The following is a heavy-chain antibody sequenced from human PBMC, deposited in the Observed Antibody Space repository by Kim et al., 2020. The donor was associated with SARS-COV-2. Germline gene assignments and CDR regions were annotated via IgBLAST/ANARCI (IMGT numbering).Heavy chain of an antibody. CDR3: AGRIEMATTGAFDI. CDR1: GGSISSGGYY. V-gene: IGHV4-31*03. CDR2: IYYSGST. D-gene: IGHD5-12*01. Sequence: SETLSLTCTVSGGSISSGGYYWSWIRQHPGKGLEWIGYIYYSGSTYYNPSLKSRVTISVDTSKNQFSLKLSSVTAADTAVYYCAGRIEMATTGAFDIWGQGTMVTVSS. J-gene: IGHJ3*02.